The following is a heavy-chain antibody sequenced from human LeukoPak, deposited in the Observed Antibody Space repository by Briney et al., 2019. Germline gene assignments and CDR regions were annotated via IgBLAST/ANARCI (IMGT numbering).Heavy chain of an antibody. D-gene: IGHD5-24*01. CDR1: GGSVSSGSYY. J-gene: IGHJ4*02. V-gene: IGHV4-61*01. Sequence: PSETLSLTCTVSGGSVSSGSYYWSWIRQPQGQGLEWIGYIYYSGSTNYSPSLKSRATISVDTSKNQFSLKLTSVTAADTAVYYCASVRSGRYYFDYWGQGTLVTVSS. CDR2: IYYSGST. CDR3: ASVRSGRYYFDY.